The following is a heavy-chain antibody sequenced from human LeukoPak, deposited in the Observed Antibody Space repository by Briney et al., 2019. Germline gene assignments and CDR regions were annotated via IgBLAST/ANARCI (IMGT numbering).Heavy chain of an antibody. CDR2: INPNSGGT. CDR1: GYTFTGYY. Sequence: ASVKVSCKASGYTFTGYYMHWVRQAPGQGLEWMGWINPNSGGTNYAQKFQGRVTMTRDTSISTAYMELSRLRSDDTAVYYCARATRVDYDGNSIPKPFDYWGQGTLVTVSS. CDR3: ARATRVDYDGNSIPKPFDY. J-gene: IGHJ4*02. D-gene: IGHD4-23*01. V-gene: IGHV1-2*02.